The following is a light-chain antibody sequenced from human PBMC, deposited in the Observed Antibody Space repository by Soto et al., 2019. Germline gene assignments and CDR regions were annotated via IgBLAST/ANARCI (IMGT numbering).Light chain of an antibody. CDR1: QGISSY. J-gene: IGKJ3*01. CDR3: QQYYSYPVT. CDR2: AAS. Sequence: AIRMTQSPSSLSASTGDRVTITCRASQGISSYLAWYQQEPGKAPKLLIYAASTLQSGVPSRFSGSGSGTDFTLTISCLQSEDFATYYCQQYYSYPVTFGPGTKVDIK. V-gene: IGKV1-8*01.